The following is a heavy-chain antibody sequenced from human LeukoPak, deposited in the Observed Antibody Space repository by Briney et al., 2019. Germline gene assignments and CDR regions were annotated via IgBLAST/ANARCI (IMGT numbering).Heavy chain of an antibody. CDR3: ARVGIAAAGTKFDY. Sequence: GGSLRLSCAASGFTFSSYSMNWVRPAPEKGLEWVSSISSSSSYIYYADSVKGRFTISRDNAKNSLYLQMNSLRAEDTAVYYCARVGIAAAGTKFDYWGQGTLVTVSS. J-gene: IGHJ4*02. CDR2: ISSSSSYI. V-gene: IGHV3-21*01. CDR1: GFTFSSYS. D-gene: IGHD6-13*01.